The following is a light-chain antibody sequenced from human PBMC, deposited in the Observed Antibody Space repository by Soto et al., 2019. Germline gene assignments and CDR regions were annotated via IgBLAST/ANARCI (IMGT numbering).Light chain of an antibody. J-gene: IGLJ1*01. CDR2: GNN. CDR3: QSYDSSLSGYV. CDR1: SSNIGAGYD. V-gene: IGLV1-40*01. Sequence: QSVLTQPPSVSGAPGQRVTTSCTGSSSNIGAGYDVHWYQQFPGTAPKLFIYGNNNRPSGVPDRFSGSKSGTSASLAITGLQAEDEADYYCQSYDSSLSGYVFGTGTKVTVL.